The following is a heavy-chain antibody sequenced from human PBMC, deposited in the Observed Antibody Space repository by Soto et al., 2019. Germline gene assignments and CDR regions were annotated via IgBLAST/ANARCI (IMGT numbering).Heavy chain of an antibody. V-gene: IGHV4-59*08. D-gene: IGHD4-17*01. CDR3: ARLWDDYGDYVHGAFDI. CDR1: GGSIGSYY. J-gene: IGHJ3*02. CDR2: IYYSGST. Sequence: SETLSLTCTVSGGSIGSYYWSWIRQPPGKGLEWIGYIYYSGSTNYNPSLKSRVTISVDTSKNQFSLKLSSVTAADTAVYYCARLWDDYGDYVHGAFDIWGQGTMVTVSS.